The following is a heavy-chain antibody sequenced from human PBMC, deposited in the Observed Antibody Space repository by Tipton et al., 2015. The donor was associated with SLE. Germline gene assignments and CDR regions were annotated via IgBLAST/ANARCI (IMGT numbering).Heavy chain of an antibody. CDR2: IYYTGST. CDR1: GGSISRYY. D-gene: IGHD1-26*01. V-gene: IGHV4-59*08. Sequence: LTCSVSGGSISRYYWSWIRQPPGQGLEWIGYIYYTGSTIYSPSLRSRVTISLDTSKNQLSLRLTSVTAADTAVYYCARHRSIVGATGTFDLWGQGTMVTVSS. J-gene: IGHJ3*01. CDR3: ARHRSIVGATGTFDL.